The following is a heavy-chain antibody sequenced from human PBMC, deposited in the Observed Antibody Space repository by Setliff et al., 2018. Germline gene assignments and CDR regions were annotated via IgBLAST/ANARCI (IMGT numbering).Heavy chain of an antibody. J-gene: IGHJ4*02. V-gene: IGHV1-24*01. Sequence: ASVKVSCKVSGYTLTELSRHWVRQAPGKGLEWMGGFDPEDGETIYAQKFQGRVTMTRDTSTSTVYMELSSLRSEDTAVYYCARLFPYYYGSSWGQGTLVTVSS. CDR3: ARLFPYYYGSS. CDR2: FDPEDGET. CDR1: GYTLTELS. D-gene: IGHD3-10*01.